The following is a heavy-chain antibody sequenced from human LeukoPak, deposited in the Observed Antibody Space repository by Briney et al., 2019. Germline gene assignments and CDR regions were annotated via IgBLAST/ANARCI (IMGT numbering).Heavy chain of an antibody. Sequence: SETLSLTCTVSGGSISSYYWSWIRQPPGKGLEWIGYIYYSGSTNYNPSLKSRVTISVDTSKNQFSLKLSSVTAADTAVYYCARSQPELRYFDGLSIHPNFDYWGQGTLVTVSS. D-gene: IGHD3-9*01. CDR2: IYYSGST. J-gene: IGHJ4*02. CDR3: ARSQPELRYFDGLSIHPNFDY. CDR1: GGSISSYY. V-gene: IGHV4-59*01.